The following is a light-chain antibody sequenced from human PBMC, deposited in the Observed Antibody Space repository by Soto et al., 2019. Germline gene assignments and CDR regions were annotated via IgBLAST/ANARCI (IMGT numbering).Light chain of an antibody. CDR3: GTWDTSLSAVV. V-gene: IGLV1-51*01. Sequence: QLVLTQPPSVSAAPGQKVTISCSGASSNIGKNYVSWYQQLPGAAPKLVIFDTNKRPSGIPDRFSGSKSGTSAALDITALQTGDEADYYCGTWDTSLSAVVFGGGTKLTVL. J-gene: IGLJ2*01. CDR2: DTN. CDR1: SSNIGKNY.